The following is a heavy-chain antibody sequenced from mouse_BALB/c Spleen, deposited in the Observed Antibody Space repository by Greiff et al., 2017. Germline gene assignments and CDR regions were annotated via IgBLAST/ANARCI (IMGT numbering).Heavy chain of an antibody. CDR2: INPSTGYT. Sequence: VQLQQSGAELAKPGASVKMSCKASGYTFTSYWMHWVKQRPGQGLEWIGYINPSTGYTEYNQKFKDKATLTADKSSSTAYMQLSSLTSEDPAVYYCYYYGSSYYFDYWGQGTTLTVAS. CDR3: YYYGSSYYFDY. CDR1: GYTFTSYW. V-gene: IGHV1-7*01. J-gene: IGHJ2*01. D-gene: IGHD1-1*01.